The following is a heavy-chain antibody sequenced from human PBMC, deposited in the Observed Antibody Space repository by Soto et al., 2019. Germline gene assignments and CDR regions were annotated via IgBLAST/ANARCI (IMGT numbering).Heavy chain of an antibody. CDR1: GDSVSSDSAA. V-gene: IGHV6-1*01. CDR2: TYYRSKWYN. D-gene: IGHD6-13*01. Sequence: LSQTLSLTCAISGDSVSSDSAAWNWIRQSPSRGLEWLGRTYYRSKWYNDYAGSVKSRITINPDTSKNQFSLQLNSVTPEDTAVYYCAREGRIAPAGTGYYYGMEVWGQGTTVTVSS. J-gene: IGHJ6*02. CDR3: AREGRIAPAGTGYYYGMEV.